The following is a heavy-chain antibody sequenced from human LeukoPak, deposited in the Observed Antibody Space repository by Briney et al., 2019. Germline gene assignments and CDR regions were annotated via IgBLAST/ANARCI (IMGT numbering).Heavy chain of an antibody. J-gene: IGHJ6*02. Sequence: PGGSLRLSCAASGFTFSSYSMNWVRQAPGKGLEWVSSISSSSSYIYYADSVKGRFTISRDNAKNSLYLQMNSLRAEDTAVYYCASTGRPVGFYYYGMDVWGQGTTVTVPS. V-gene: IGHV3-21*01. CDR1: GFTFSSYS. CDR3: ASTGRPVGFYYYGMDV. D-gene: IGHD4-23*01. CDR2: ISSSSSYI.